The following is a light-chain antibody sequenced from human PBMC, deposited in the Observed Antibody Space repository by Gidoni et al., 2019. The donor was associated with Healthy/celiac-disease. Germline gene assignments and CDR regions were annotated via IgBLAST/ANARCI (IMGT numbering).Light chain of an antibody. J-gene: IGKJ2*01. CDR3: QQYYSTPVT. Sequence: DIVTTQSPDSLAASLGERATINCKSSQSVLYSSNNKNYLAWYQQKPGQPPKLLICWASTRESGVPDRCSGSGSGTDFTLTISSLQAEDVAVYYCQQYYSTPVTFGQGTKLEIK. V-gene: IGKV4-1*01. CDR2: WAS. CDR1: QSVLYSSNNKNY.